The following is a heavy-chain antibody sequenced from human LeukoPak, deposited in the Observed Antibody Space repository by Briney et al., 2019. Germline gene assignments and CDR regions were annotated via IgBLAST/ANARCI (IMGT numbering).Heavy chain of an antibody. CDR1: GFTFCSYE. J-gene: IGHJ3*02. D-gene: IGHD2/OR15-2a*01. V-gene: IGHV3-48*03. CDR3: ARAPPGSMTAYAFDI. CDR2: ISSSGSTI. Sequence: GGSLRLSCAASGFTFCSYEMNWVRQAPGKGLEWVSYISSSGSTIYYADSVKGRFTISRDNAKNSLYLQMNSLRAEDTAVYYCARAPPGSMTAYAFDIWGQGTMVTVSS.